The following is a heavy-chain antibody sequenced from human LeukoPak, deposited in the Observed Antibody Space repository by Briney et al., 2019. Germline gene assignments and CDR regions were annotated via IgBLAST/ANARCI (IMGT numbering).Heavy chain of an antibody. CDR2: IYSGGST. CDR1: GFTVSSNY. Sequence: GGSLRLSCAASGFTVSSNYMSWVRQAPGKGLEWVSVIYSGGSTYYADSVKGRFTISRHNSKNTLYLQMNSLRAEDTAVYYCARVPPYSYGYYYYGMDVWGQGITVTVSS. CDR3: ARVPPYSYGYYYYGMDV. V-gene: IGHV3-53*04. D-gene: IGHD5-18*01. J-gene: IGHJ6*02.